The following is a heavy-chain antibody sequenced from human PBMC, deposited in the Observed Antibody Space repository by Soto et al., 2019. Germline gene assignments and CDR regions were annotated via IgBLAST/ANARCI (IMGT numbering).Heavy chain of an antibody. V-gene: IGHV5-51*01. J-gene: IGHJ4*02. CDR3: ARSRTSGYFDY. CDR1: AYTFSTWW. Sequence: PGESLKISCQASAYTFSTWWIAWVRQTPGQGLEWMGIIHPGDSDIRYSPSFEGQVTISADRSISTAYLQWSGLKASDTAMYYCARSRTSGYFDYWGQGALVTVSS. CDR2: IHPGDSDI.